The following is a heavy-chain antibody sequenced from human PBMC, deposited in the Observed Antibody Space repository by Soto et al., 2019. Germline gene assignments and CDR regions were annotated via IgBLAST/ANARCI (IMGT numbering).Heavy chain of an antibody. J-gene: IGHJ5*02. CDR2: ISGSGGST. CDR1: GFTFCSYA. Sequence: EVQLLESGGGLVQPGGSLRLSCAASGFTFCSYAMSWVRQAPGKGLEWVSAISGSGGSTYYADSVKGRFTISRDNSKNTLYPQMNSLRAEDTAVYYCAQDEAPAALNWFDPWGQGPLVSVSS. D-gene: IGHD2-2*01. CDR3: AQDEAPAALNWFDP. V-gene: IGHV3-23*01.